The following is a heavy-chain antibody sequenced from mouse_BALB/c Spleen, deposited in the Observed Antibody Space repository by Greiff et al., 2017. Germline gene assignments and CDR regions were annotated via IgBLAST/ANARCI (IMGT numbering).Heavy chain of an antibody. CDR2: IRNKANGYTT. CDR3: ARAGSFAY. CDR1: GFTFTDYY. Sequence: DVMLVESGGGLVQPGGSLRLSCATSGFTFTDYYMSWVRQPPGKALEWLGFIRNKANGYTTEYSASVKGRFTISRDNSQSILYLQMNTLRAEDSATYYCARAGSFAYWGQGTLVTVSA. J-gene: IGHJ3*01. V-gene: IGHV7-3*02.